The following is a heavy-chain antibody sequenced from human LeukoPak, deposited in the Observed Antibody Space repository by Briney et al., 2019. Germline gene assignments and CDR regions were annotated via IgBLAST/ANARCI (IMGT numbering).Heavy chain of an antibody. D-gene: IGHD3-10*01. J-gene: IGHJ3*02. Sequence: SETLSLTCTVSGGSISSYYWSRIRQPPGKGLEWIGYIYYSGSTNYNPSLKSRVTISVDTSKNQFSLKLSSVTAADTAVYYCAGGGAGYAFDIWGQGTMVTVSS. V-gene: IGHV4-59*01. CDR2: IYYSGST. CDR1: GGSISSYY. CDR3: AGGGAGYAFDI.